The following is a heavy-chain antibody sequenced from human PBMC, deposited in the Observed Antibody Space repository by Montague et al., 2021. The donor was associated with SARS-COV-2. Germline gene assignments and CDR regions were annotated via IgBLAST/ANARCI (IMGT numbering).Heavy chain of an antibody. CDR2: TSYNGGST. CDR3: ARDIECGF. D-gene: IGHD5-12*01. Sequence: SLRLSCAASGFTFRDSAMNWVRQAPGKGLEWVSLTSYNGGSTYYADSVKGRFTISRDNSNNTLYLQMNSLRAEDTAIYYCARDIECGFWGQGTLVTVSS. CDR1: GFTFRDSA. J-gene: IGHJ4*02. V-gene: IGHV3-23*01.